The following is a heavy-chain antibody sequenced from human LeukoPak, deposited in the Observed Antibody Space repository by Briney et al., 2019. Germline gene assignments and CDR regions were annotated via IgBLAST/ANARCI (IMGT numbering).Heavy chain of an antibody. CDR2: MNPNSGDT. V-gene: IGHV1-8*01. CDR3: TRGSLSGSSRDY. D-gene: IGHD1-26*01. Sequence: GASLRVSCKASGYTFTGYDINWVRQATGHGLEWMGWMNPNSGDTGYAQKFQGRVTMTRNTSIDTAYMDLSGLRSEDTAVYYCTRGSLSGSSRDYWGQGTLVTVSS. CDR1: GYTFTGYD. J-gene: IGHJ4*02.